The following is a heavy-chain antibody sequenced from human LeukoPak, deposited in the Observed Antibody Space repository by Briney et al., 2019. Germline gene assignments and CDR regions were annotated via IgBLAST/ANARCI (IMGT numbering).Heavy chain of an antibody. J-gene: IGHJ5*02. CDR2: IYYSGST. CDR1: GGSIRSYY. V-gene: IGHV4-59*01. Sequence: MASETLSLTCTVSGGSIRSYYWIWIRQPPGKGLEWIGYIYYSGSTNYNPSLKSRVTISVDTSKYQFSLKLSSVTAADTAVYYCARVPAATRGAWWFEPWGQGTLVTASS. CDR3: ARVPAATRGAWWFEP. D-gene: IGHD2-2*01.